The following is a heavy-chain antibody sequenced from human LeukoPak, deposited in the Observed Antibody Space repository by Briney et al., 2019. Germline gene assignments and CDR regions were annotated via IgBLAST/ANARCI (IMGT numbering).Heavy chain of an antibody. CDR1: GGSFSGYY. D-gene: IGHD5-24*01. V-gene: IGHV4-34*01. J-gene: IGHJ5*02. CDR2: IYYSGST. CDR3: ASGKRAEIKNWFDP. Sequence: SETLSLTCAVYGGSFSGYYWSWIRQPPGKGLEWIVSIYYSGSTYYNPSLKSRVTISVDTSKNQFSLKLSSVTAADTAVYYCASGKRAEIKNWFDPWGQGTLVTVSS.